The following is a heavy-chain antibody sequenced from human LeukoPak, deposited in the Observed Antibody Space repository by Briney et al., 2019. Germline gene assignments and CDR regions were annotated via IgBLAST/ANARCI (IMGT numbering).Heavy chain of an antibody. D-gene: IGHD4-17*01. CDR1: GFTFRNFG. CDR3: AKAPPDDYAPYYMDV. V-gene: IGHV3-30*02. Sequence: GGSLRLSCAASGFTFRNFGMHWVRQAPGKGLEWVAFIRYDGSNKYYADSVKGRFTISRDNSKNTLYLQMNSLRAEDTAVYYCAKAPPDDYAPYYMDVWGKGTTVTVSS. J-gene: IGHJ6*03. CDR2: IRYDGSNK.